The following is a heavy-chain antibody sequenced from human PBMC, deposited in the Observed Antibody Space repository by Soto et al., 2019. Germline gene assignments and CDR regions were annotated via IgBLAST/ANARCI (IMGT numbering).Heavy chain of an antibody. CDR1: GFTFSSYA. J-gene: IGHJ4*02. Sequence: QVQLVESGGGVVQPGRSLRLSCAASGFTFSSYAMHWVRQAPGKGLEWVAVISSDGSSKYYADSVKGRFTLSRDNSKNTLFLQMNSLRPEDTAVYYCAADLGYWGQGTLVTVSS. D-gene: IGHD7-27*01. CDR3: AADLGY. CDR2: ISSDGSSK. V-gene: IGHV3-30-3*01.